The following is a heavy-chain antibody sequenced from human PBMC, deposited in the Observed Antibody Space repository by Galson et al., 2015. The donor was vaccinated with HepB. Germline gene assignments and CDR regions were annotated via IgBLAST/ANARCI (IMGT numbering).Heavy chain of an antibody. CDR2: IIPLFGTA. CDR1: GYTFTSYY. D-gene: IGHD4-17*01. Sequence: SVKVSCKAPGYTFTSYYMHWMRQAPGQGLEWMGGIIPLFGTANYAQNFQGRVTITADKSTATAYMELSSLRSDDTAVYYCARGPDFGDSYQMPWNYWGQGTLVTVSS. J-gene: IGHJ4*02. CDR3: ARGPDFGDSYQMPWNY. V-gene: IGHV1-69*06.